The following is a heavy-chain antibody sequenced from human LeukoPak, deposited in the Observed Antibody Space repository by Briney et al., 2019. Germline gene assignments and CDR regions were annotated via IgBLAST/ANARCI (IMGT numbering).Heavy chain of an antibody. CDR2: SSGSGGST. CDR3: SKDRRGVLGYYP. Sequence: GGSLRLSCAASGFTFSSYAMSWVRQAPGKGLEWVSASSGSGGSTYYADSVKGRSTISRDNSKNTLYLQMNSLRAEETSGCYFSKDRRGVLGYYPWGQGTLVTVSS. V-gene: IGHV3-23*01. J-gene: IGHJ5*02. D-gene: IGHD3-3*01. CDR1: GFTFSSYA.